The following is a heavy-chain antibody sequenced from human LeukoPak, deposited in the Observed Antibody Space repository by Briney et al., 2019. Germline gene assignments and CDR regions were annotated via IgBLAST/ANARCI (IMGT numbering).Heavy chain of an antibody. CDR2: ISYDGGNK. CDR3: ARDSSYCSGGSCYSFNYYYGMDV. Sequence: GGSLRLSCAASGFTFSSYAMHWVRQAPGKGLKWVAVISYDGGNKYYADSVKGRFTISRDNSKNLLYLQMNSLRAEDTAVYYCARDSSYCSGGSCYSFNYYYGMDVWGQGTTVTVSS. D-gene: IGHD2-15*01. J-gene: IGHJ6*02. V-gene: IGHV3-30*04. CDR1: GFTFSSYA.